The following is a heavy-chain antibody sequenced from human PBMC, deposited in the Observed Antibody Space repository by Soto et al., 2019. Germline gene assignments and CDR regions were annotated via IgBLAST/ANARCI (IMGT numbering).Heavy chain of an antibody. CDR3: AREGPTRDGDYDYYGMDV. V-gene: IGHV3-21*01. CDR1: GFTFSSYS. D-gene: IGHD4-17*01. J-gene: IGHJ6*02. CDR2: ISSSSYI. Sequence: GSLRLSCAASGFTFSSYSMNWVRQAPGKGLEWVSSISSSSYIYYADSVKGRFTISRDNAKNSLYLQMNSLRAEDTAVYYCAREGPTRDGDYDYYGMDVWGQGTTVTVSS.